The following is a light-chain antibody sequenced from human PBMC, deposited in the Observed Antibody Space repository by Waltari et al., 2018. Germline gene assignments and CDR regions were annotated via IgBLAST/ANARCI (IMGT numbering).Light chain of an antibody. CDR2: DAS. V-gene: IGKV3-20*01. CDR1: QSVSSY. J-gene: IGKJ2*01. Sequence: EIVLTQSPATLSLSPGERATLSCRASQSVSSYLAWYQQKPGQAPRLLIYDASNRATGIPARFSGSGSGTDFTLTISRLEPEDFAVYYCQHYGRSPPNTFGQGSKLEIK. CDR3: QHYGRSPPNT.